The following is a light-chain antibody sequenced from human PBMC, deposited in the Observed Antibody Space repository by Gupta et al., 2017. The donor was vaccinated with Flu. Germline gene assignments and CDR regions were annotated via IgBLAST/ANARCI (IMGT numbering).Light chain of an antibody. CDR1: SSDVGGYNY. Sequence: QAVTISCTGTSSDVGGYNYVSWYQQHPGKAHKLCIYDVSKRPAGVPDRFSGSKSGNTASLTISGLQAEDEADYYCCSVAGGFYVFGTVTEVTVL. V-gene: IGLV2-11*01. CDR2: DVS. CDR3: CSVAGGFYV. J-gene: IGLJ1*01.